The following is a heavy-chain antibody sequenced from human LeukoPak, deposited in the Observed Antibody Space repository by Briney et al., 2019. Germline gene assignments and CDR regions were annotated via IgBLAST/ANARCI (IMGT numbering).Heavy chain of an antibody. Sequence: ASVKVSCKASGYTFTGYDINWVRQATGQGLEWMGWMNPNSGNTGYAQKFQGRVTITRNTSISTAYMELSSLRSEDTAVYYCAELGITMIGGVWGKGTTVTISS. CDR3: AELGITMIGGV. CDR2: MNPNSGNT. V-gene: IGHV1-8*03. D-gene: IGHD3-10*02. J-gene: IGHJ6*04. CDR1: GYTFTGYD.